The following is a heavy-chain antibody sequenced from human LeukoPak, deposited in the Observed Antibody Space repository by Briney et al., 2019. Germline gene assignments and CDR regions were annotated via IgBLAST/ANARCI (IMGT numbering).Heavy chain of an antibody. V-gene: IGHV3-48*01. CDR1: GFAFSSYS. J-gene: IGHJ4*02. D-gene: IGHD6-19*01. CDR2: ISSSSSTI. Sequence: GGSLRLSCAASGFAFSSYSMNWVRQAPGKGLEWVSYISSSSSTIYYADSVKGRFTISRDNSKNTLYLQMNSLRAEDTAVYYCGRGQWLVNWGQGTLVTVSS. CDR3: GRGQWLVN.